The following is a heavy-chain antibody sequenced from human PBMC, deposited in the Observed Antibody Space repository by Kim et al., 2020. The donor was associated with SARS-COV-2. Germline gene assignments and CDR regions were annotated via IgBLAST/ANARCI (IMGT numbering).Heavy chain of an antibody. D-gene: IGHD6-13*01. J-gene: IGHJ6*02. V-gene: IGHV7-4-1*02. CDR2: INTNTGNP. CDR1: GYTFTSYA. CDR3: ARASIAAAGTGKGSYYYYYGMDV. Sequence: ASVKVSCKASGYTFTSYAMNWVRQAPGQGLEWMGWINTNTGNPTYAQGFTGRFVFSLDTSVSTAYLQISSLKAEDTAVYYCARASIAAAGTGKGSYYYYYGMDVWGQWTTVTVSS.